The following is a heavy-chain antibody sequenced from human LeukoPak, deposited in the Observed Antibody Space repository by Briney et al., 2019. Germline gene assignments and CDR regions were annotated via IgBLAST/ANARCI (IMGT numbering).Heavy chain of an antibody. CDR2: IIPIFGTA. D-gene: IGHD3-22*01. CDR1: GGTFSSYA. Sequence: APVKVSCKASGGTFSSYAISWVRQAPGQGLEWVGGIIPIFGTANYAQKFQGRVTITADESTSTAYMELSSLRSEDTAVYYCARGNKYYYDSSGYYHWGQGTLVTVSS. V-gene: IGHV1-69*13. CDR3: ARGNKYYYDSSGYYH. J-gene: IGHJ5*02.